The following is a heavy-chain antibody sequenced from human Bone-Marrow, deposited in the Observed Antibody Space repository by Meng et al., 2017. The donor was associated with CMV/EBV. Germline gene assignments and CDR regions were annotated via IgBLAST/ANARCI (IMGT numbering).Heavy chain of an antibody. J-gene: IGHJ4*02. D-gene: IGHD6-13*01. V-gene: IGHV4-34*01. CDR3: ARGRLSGSSSWLTHHQYFDY. Sequence: SETLSLTCAVYGGSFSGYYWSWIRQPPGKGLEWIGEINHSGGTNYNPSLKSRVTISVDTSKNQFYLKLSSVTAADTAVYYCARGRLSGSSSWLTHHQYFDYWGQGTLVTVSS. CDR2: INHSGGT. CDR1: GGSFSGYY.